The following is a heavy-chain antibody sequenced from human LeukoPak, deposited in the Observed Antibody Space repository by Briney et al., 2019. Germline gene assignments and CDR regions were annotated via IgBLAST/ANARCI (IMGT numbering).Heavy chain of an antibody. CDR1: GGSFSKYY. Sequence: SETLSLTCAVSGGSFSKYYWSWIRQPPGKGPEWIGDINHTGSTKYNPSLKSRVTIAMDTSKNQFSLKLSSVTAADTAVCFCARALPFDYVWGSYRSDTKTTFDYWGQGTLVTVSS. CDR2: INHTGST. J-gene: IGHJ4*02. CDR3: ARALPFDYVWGSYRSDTKTTFDY. D-gene: IGHD3-16*02. V-gene: IGHV4-34*01.